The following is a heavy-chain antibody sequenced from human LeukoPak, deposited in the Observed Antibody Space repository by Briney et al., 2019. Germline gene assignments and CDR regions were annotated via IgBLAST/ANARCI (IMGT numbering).Heavy chain of an antibody. V-gene: IGHV3-21*01. J-gene: IGHJ4*02. CDR2: ISSSSTYI. Sequence: GGSLRLSCAASGFIVSSNYMTWVRQAPGKGLEWVSSISSSSTYIYYADSVKGRFTISRDNAKNSLYLQMNSLRAEDTAVYYCARASSQWLVPYWGQGTLVTVST. D-gene: IGHD6-19*01. CDR3: ARASSQWLVPY. CDR1: GFIVSSNY.